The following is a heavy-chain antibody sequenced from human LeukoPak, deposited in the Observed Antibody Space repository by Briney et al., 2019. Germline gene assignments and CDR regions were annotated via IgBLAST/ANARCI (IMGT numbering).Heavy chain of an antibody. V-gene: IGHV3-72*01. CDR1: VFTLSDDY. J-gene: IGHJ2*01. Sequence: VGSLRLSRAPSVFTLSDDYMESVRHAPRKGVEWVGRTRNKANSHTTEYAASVKGRFTISRDDSKSSLYLQMSSLRTEDTAVYYCGRATYHADGCAYRWYFDLWGGGTLVSVPS. CDR3: GRATYHADGCAYRWYFDL. CDR2: TRNKANSHTT. D-gene: IGHD3-16*01.